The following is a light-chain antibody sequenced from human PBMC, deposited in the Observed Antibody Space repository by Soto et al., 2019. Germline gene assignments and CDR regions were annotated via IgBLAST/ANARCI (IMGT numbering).Light chain of an antibody. Sequence: EIVLTKSAGTVSVSPGERATLSCRASQSVSSSYLAWYQQKPGQAPRLLIYGASSRATGIPDRFSGSGSGTDFTLTISRLEPEDFAVYYCQQYGSSPQTFGQGTKV. CDR3: QQYGSSPQT. J-gene: IGKJ1*01. CDR2: GAS. V-gene: IGKV3-20*01. CDR1: QSVSSSY.